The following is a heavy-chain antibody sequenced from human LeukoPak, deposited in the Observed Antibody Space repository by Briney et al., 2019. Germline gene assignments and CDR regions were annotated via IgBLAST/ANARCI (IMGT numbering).Heavy chain of an antibody. CDR3: AKDWGYCSGGSCYSFDY. D-gene: IGHD2-15*01. CDR1: GFTFSSYG. Sequence: GRSLRLSCAASGFTFSSYGMHWVRQAPGKGLEWVAVISYDGSNKYYADSVKGRFTISRDNSKNTLYLQMNSLRAEDTAVYYCAKDWGYCSGGSCYSFDYWGQGTLVTVSS. CDR2: ISYDGSNK. J-gene: IGHJ4*02. V-gene: IGHV3-30*18.